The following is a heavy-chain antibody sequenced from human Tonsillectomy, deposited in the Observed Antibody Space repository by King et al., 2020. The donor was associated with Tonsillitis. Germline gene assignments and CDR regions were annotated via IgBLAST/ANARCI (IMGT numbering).Heavy chain of an antibody. CDR3: ARGAYCSGTSCYSLGYYYYMDV. CDR1: GGSISSGGYY. Sequence: QLPLQESGPGLVKPSQTLSLTCTVSGGSISSGGYYWSWIRQHPGKALEWIGYIYYSGSTYYNPSLKSRVAMSVDTSKNQFSLKLSSVTAADTAVYYCARGAYCSGTSCYSLGYYYYMDVWGNGTTVTVSS. D-gene: IGHD2-2*01. J-gene: IGHJ6*03. V-gene: IGHV4-31*03. CDR2: IYYSGST.